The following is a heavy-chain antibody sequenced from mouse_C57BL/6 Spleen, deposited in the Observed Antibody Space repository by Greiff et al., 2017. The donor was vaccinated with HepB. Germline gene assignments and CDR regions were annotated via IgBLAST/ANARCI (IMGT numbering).Heavy chain of an antibody. J-gene: IGHJ1*03. CDR3: ARRGHWYFDV. CDR1: GFTFSDYY. V-gene: IGHV5-16*01. Sequence: EVKVVESEGGLVQPGSSMKLSCTASGFTFSDYYMAWVRQVPEKGLEWVANINYDGSSTYYLDSLKSRFIISRDNAKNILYLQMSSLKSEDTATYYCARRGHWYFDVWGTGTTVTVSS. CDR2: INYDGSST.